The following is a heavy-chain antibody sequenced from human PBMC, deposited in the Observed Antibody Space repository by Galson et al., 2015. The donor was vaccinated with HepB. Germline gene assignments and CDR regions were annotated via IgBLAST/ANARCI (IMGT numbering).Heavy chain of an antibody. D-gene: IGHD3-9*01. J-gene: IGHJ4*02. CDR3: ARFSRMYYNILAGYLGY. CDR2: IHPGDSDT. Sequence: QSGAEVKKPGESLKISCKGSGYSFTSYWIGWVRQMPGKGLEWMGIIHPGDSDTRYSPSFQGQVTISADKSISTAYLQWSSLKASDTAMYYCARFSRMYYNILAGYLGYWGQGTLVTVSS. CDR1: GYSFTSYW. V-gene: IGHV5-51*01.